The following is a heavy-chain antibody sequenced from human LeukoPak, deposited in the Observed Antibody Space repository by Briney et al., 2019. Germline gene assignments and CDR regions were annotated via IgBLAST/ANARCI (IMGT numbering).Heavy chain of an antibody. J-gene: IGHJ4*02. CDR3: AKDAFCTSTNCYASYFDY. Sequence: GGSLRLSCAASGFTFSNYAMSWVRQAPGKGLEWVSAISGSGGTTHYADSVKGRFTISRDSSKNTLYLQMHSLRAEDTAVYYCAKDAFCTSTNCYASYFDYWGQGTLVTVSS. CDR1: GFTFSNYA. D-gene: IGHD2-2*01. V-gene: IGHV3-23*01. CDR2: ISGSGGTT.